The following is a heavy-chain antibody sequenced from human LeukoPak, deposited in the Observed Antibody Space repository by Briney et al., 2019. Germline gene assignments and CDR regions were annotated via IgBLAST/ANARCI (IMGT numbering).Heavy chain of an antibody. CDR2: IIPILGIA. Sequence: ASVKVSCKASGGTFSSYAISWVRQAPGQGLEWMGRIIPILGIANYAQKFQGRVTITADKSTSTAYMEPSSLRSEDTAVYYCATPRYGSGVQGAFDIWGQGTMVTVSS. J-gene: IGHJ3*02. CDR1: GGTFSSYA. CDR3: ATPRYGSGVQGAFDI. D-gene: IGHD3-10*01. V-gene: IGHV1-69*04.